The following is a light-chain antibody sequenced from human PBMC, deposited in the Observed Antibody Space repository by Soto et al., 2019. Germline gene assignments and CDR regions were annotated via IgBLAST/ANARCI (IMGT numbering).Light chain of an antibody. CDR3: CSYTRSGTLI. J-gene: IGLJ1*01. CDR2: DVS. CDR1: SGDIGDYNY. V-gene: IGLV2-14*01. Sequence: QSVLTQPASVCGSPGQAITISCVGTSGDIGDYNYVSWYQQHPGKVPKVIIYDVSNRPSGVSYRFSGTKSGNTASLTVSGLQAEDEADYYCCSYTRSGTLIFGTG.